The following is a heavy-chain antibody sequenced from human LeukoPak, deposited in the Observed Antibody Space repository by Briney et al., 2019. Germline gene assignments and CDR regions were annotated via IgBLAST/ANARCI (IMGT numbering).Heavy chain of an antibody. CDR3: ARGGPYDSGSFYFDY. CDR1: GGSISTYY. J-gene: IGHJ4*02. Sequence: PSETLSLTCTVSGGSISTYYWNWIRQPAGKGLEWIGRIYTSGSTNYNPSLKSRVTVSVDTSKNQFSLRLTSVTAADTAVYYCARGGPYDSGSFYFDYWGQGTLVTVSS. V-gene: IGHV4-4*07. CDR2: IYTSGST. D-gene: IGHD1-26*01.